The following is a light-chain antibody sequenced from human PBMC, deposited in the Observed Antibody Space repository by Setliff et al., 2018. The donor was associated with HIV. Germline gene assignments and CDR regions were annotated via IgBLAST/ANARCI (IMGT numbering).Light chain of an antibody. V-gene: IGLV2-23*02. CDR3: CSYAGSSTYV. CDR2: EVI. J-gene: IGLJ1*01. Sequence: QSALAQPAPVSGSPGQSITISCTGTSSDVGSYNLVSWYQQHPGKAPKLMIYEVIKRPSGVSNRFSGSKSGNTASLTISGLQAEDEADYYCCSYAGSSTYVFGTGTKV. CDR1: SSDVGSYNL.